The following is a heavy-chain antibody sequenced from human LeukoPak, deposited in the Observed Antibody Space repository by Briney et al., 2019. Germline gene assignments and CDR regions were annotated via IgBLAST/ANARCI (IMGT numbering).Heavy chain of an antibody. J-gene: IGHJ2*01. Sequence: PGGSLRLSCAASGFTFSSYAMSWVRQAPGKGLEWVSAISGSGGSTYYADSVKGRFTISKDNSKNTLYLQMNSLRDEDTAVYYCAKEALVGATSLFMGAIRYFDLWGRGTLVTVSS. CDR2: ISGSGGST. CDR3: AKEALVGATSLFMGAIRYFDL. CDR1: GFTFSSYA. V-gene: IGHV3-23*01. D-gene: IGHD1-26*01.